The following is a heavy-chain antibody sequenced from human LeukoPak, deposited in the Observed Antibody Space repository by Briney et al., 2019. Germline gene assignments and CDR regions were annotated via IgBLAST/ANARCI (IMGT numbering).Heavy chain of an antibody. CDR3: AKAPVTTCRGAYCYPFDY. Sequence: GGSLRLSCAASGFTLSSYSMSWVRQAPGKGLEWVSAISDSGNTYHADSVKGRFTISRDSSKNTLFLQMNRLRPEDAAVYYCAKAPVTTCRGAYCYPFDYWGQGTLVTVSS. CDR1: GFTLSSYS. J-gene: IGHJ4*02. D-gene: IGHD2-21*01. CDR2: ISDSGNT. V-gene: IGHV3-23*01.